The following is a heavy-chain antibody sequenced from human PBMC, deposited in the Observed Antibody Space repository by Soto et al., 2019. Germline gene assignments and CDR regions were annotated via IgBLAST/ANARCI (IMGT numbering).Heavy chain of an antibody. Sequence: SETLSLTCTVSGGSISSGYWSWIRQPPGKGLEWIGYIYYSDSINYNPSIKSRVIISVDTSKNQFSLSLNSVTAADTAVYYCARAYYDASGYGLDPWGQGTLVTVSS. CDR1: GGSISSGY. CDR3: ARAYYDASGYGLDP. D-gene: IGHD3-22*01. CDR2: IYYSDSI. V-gene: IGHV4-59*01. J-gene: IGHJ5*02.